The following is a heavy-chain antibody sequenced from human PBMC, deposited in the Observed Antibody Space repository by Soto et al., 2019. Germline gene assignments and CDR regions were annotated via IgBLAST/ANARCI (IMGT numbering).Heavy chain of an antibody. D-gene: IGHD5-18*01. CDR2: INHSGST. J-gene: IGHJ6*02. CDR3: ARWIPQLWLRVDYYGMDV. Sequence: SETLSLTCAVYGGSFSGYYWSWIRQPPGKGLEWIGEINHSGSTNYNPSLKSRATISVDTSKNQFSLKLSSVTAADTAVYYCARWIPQLWLRVDYYGMDVWGQGTTVTVSS. CDR1: GGSFSGYY. V-gene: IGHV4-34*01.